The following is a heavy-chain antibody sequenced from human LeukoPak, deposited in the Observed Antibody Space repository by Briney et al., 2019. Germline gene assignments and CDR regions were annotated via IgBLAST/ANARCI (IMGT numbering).Heavy chain of an antibody. J-gene: IGHJ3*02. D-gene: IGHD3-22*01. CDR3: AKDTSSYYTDGAFDI. V-gene: IGHV3-9*01. Sequence: GGSLRLSCAASGFTFDDYAMPWVRQAPGKGLEWVSGINWSSDNIGYADSVKGRFTISRDNAENSLYLQMNSLRAEDTALYYCAKDTSSYYTDGAFDIWGQGTVVTVSS. CDR2: INWSSDNI. CDR1: GFTFDDYA.